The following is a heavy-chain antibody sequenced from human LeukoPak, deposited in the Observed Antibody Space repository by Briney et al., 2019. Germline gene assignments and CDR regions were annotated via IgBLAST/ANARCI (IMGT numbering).Heavy chain of an antibody. V-gene: IGHV3-73*01. J-gene: IGHJ3*02. CDR3: AKDRSGYYGHDAFDI. Sequence: GGSLKLSCAASGFTFSGSAMHWVRQASGKGLEWVGRIRSKANSYATVYAASVKGRFTISRDDSKNTAYLQMNSLRAEDTAVYYCAKDRSGYYGHDAFDIWGQGTMVTVSS. D-gene: IGHD3-22*01. CDR2: IRSKANSYAT. CDR1: GFTFSGSA.